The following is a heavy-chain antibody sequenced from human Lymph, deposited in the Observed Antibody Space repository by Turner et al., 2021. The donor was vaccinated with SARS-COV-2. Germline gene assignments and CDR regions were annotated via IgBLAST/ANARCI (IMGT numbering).Heavy chain of an antibody. V-gene: IGHV3-15*01. J-gene: IGHJ4*02. CDR3: TTHSAPDY. CDR1: GFTFSTAW. D-gene: IGHD6-13*01. Sequence: EVQLVESGGGWVKRGGSLRLSCAASGFTFSTAWMTWVRQAPGKGLEWVGSIKTKTDGKTTDYAAPVKGKFTISRDNYKNTLYLQMNNQKAEDTTVYYCTTHSAPDYWGQGTLVTVSS. CDR2: IKTKTDGKTT.